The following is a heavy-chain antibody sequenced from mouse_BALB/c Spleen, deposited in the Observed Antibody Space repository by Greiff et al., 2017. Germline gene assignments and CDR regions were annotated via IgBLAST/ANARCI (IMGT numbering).Heavy chain of an antibody. CDR3: ARSPYYDYDVGYAMDY. CDR2: ISYSGST. V-gene: IGHV3-8*02. J-gene: IGHJ4*01. D-gene: IGHD2-4*01. CDR1: GDSITSGY. Sequence: EVQVVESGPSLVKPSQTLSLTCSVTGDSITSGYWNWIRKFPGNKLEYMGYISYSGSTYYNPSLKSRISITRDTSKNQYYLQLNSVTTEDTATYYCARSPYYDYDVGYAMDYWGQGTSVTVSS.